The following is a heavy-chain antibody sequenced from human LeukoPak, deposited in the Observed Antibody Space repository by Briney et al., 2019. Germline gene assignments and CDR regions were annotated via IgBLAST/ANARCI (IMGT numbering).Heavy chain of an antibody. V-gene: IGHV3-7*05. CDR1: GFTFSSYW. D-gene: IGHD1-26*01. Sequence: GGSLRLSCAASGFTFSSYWMSWVRQAPGKGLEWVANIKHDGSETYYVDSVKGRFSISRDNAKNSLDLQMHGLRDEDTAVYFCARGGSTFGCWGRGTLVTVSS. J-gene: IGHJ4*02. CDR2: IKHDGSET. CDR3: ARGGSTFGC.